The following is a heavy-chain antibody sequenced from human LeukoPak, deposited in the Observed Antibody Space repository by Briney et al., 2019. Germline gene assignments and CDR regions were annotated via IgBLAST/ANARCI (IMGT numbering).Heavy chain of an antibody. CDR1: GGSFSAFH. D-gene: IGHD1-26*01. V-gene: IGHV4-34*01. Sequence: SETLSLTCAVSGGSFSAFHWTWIRQPPGQGPEWIGEINGSGKTNYNPSLKSRVTISVDTSKNQFSLKMTSVTAADTAVYYCARVMGAANFDYWGQGTLVTVSS. J-gene: IGHJ4*02. CDR3: ARVMGAANFDY. CDR2: INGSGKT.